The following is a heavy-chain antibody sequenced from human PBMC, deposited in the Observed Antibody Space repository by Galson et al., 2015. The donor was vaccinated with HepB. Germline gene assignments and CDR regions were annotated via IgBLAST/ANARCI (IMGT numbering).Heavy chain of an antibody. D-gene: IGHD2-8*01. V-gene: IGHV1-2*06. Sequence: SVKVSCKASGYTFSAYFIFWVRQAPGQGLEWMGRIHPYTGVTDFARRFQGRVTMTRDTSISTAYMELRRLGSDDTAVYYCARSGGVHFDPWGQGTLVTVSS. CDR1: GYTFSAYF. J-gene: IGHJ5*02. CDR3: ARSGGVHFDP. CDR2: IHPYTGVT.